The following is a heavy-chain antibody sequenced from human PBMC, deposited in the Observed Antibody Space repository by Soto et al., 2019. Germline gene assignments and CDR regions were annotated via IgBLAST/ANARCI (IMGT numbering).Heavy chain of an antibody. CDR2: INPNSGGT. Sequence: ASVKVSCKASGYTFTGYYMHWVRQAPGQGLEWMGWINPNSGGTNYAQKFQGRVTMTRDTSISTAYMELSRLRSDDTAVYYCATTSKGHYYYYGMDVWGQGTTVTVSS. CDR3: ATTSKGHYYYYGMDV. V-gene: IGHV1-2*02. J-gene: IGHJ6*02. CDR1: GYTFTGYY.